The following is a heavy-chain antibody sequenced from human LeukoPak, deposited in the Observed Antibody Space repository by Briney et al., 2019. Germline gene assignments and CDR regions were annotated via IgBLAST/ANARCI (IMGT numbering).Heavy chain of an antibody. CDR3: AKGGKWDVTPFDY. CDR1: GFTFSNYY. CDR2: ISTSGSPI. J-gene: IGHJ4*02. V-gene: IGHV3-11*01. D-gene: IGHD1-26*01. Sequence: GGSLRLSCAASGFTFSNYYMNWIRQAPGKGLEWVSYISTSGSPIYYADSVKGRFTISRDNAKNSLYLQMNSLRAEDTAIYYCAKGGKWDVTPFDYWGQGTLVTVSS.